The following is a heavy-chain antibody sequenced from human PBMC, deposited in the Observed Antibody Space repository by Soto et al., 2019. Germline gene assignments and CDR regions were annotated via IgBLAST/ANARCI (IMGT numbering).Heavy chain of an antibody. Sequence: GGSLRLSCAASGFTFSGSAMHWVRQASGKGLEWVGRIRSKANSYATAYAASVKGRFTISRDDSKNTAYLQMNSLKTEDTAVYYCTRVLDILYYYYYMDVWGKGTTVTVSS. CDR1: GFTFSGSA. V-gene: IGHV3-73*01. D-gene: IGHD5-12*01. J-gene: IGHJ6*03. CDR2: IRSKANSYAT. CDR3: TRVLDILYYYYYMDV.